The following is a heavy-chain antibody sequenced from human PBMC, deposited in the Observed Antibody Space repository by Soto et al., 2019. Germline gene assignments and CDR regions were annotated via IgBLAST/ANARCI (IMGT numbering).Heavy chain of an antibody. V-gene: IGHV4-59*01. D-gene: IGHD6-19*01. CDR2: WSQGVAASYRSEGATT. CDR3: ARDRGGITVSSKPLGEWFDP. Sequence: QVQLQESGPGLLRPSETLSLTCNGSGVSLDNFFWSWIRQTPGRGLEWLGYWSQGVAASYRSEGATTGYNPSLESRATISLDLPRTQFSLRLTSVTSADTAVYYCARDRGGITVSSKPLGEWFDPWGQGTLVTVSS. J-gene: IGHJ5*02. CDR1: GVSLDNFF.